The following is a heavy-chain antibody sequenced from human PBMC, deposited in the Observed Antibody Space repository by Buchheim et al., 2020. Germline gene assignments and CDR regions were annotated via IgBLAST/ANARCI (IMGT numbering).Heavy chain of an antibody. Sequence: QVQLVESGGGVVQPGRSLRLSCAASGFTFSSYGMHWVRQAPGKGLEWVAVISYDGSNKYYADSVKGRFTISRANSTNTLYLQMNSLRAEDTAVYYCAKGVTTVTTGRFDYWGQGTL. CDR2: ISYDGSNK. CDR3: AKGVTTVTTGRFDY. CDR1: GFTFSSYG. D-gene: IGHD4-11*01. V-gene: IGHV3-30*18. J-gene: IGHJ4*02.